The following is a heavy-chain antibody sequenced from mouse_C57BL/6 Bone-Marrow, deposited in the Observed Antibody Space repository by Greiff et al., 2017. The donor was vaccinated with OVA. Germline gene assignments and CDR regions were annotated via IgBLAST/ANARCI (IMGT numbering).Heavy chain of an antibody. J-gene: IGHJ2*01. Sequence: VQLQQPGAELVRPGSSVKLSCKASGYTFTSYWMHWVKQRPIQGLEWIGNIDPSDSETHYNQKFKDKATLTVDKSSSTAYMQLSSLTSEDSAVYYCARKDDGGVYYFDYWGQGTTITVSS. CDR3: ARKDDGGVYYFDY. D-gene: IGHD2-12*01. V-gene: IGHV1-52*01. CDR2: IDPSDSET. CDR1: GYTFTSYW.